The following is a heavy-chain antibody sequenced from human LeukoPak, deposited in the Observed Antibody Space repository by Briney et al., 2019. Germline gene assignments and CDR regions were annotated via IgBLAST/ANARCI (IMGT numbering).Heavy chain of an antibody. V-gene: IGHV3-48*03. D-gene: IGHD5-24*01. CDR1: GFTFSSYE. CDR2: ISSSGSTI. J-gene: IGHJ6*03. CDR3: ARSRDGYNGYYSYYYMDV. Sequence: PGGSLRLSCAASGFTFSSYEMNWVRQAPGKGLEWVSYISSSGSTIYYADSVKGRFTISRDNAKNSLYLQMNSLRAEDTAVYYCARSRDGYNGYYSYYYMDVWGKGTTVTVSS.